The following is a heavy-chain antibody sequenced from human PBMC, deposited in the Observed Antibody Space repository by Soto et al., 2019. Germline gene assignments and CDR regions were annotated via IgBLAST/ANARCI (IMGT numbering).Heavy chain of an antibody. CDR3: ASQAAAGPAFDY. CDR1: GYTFTGYY. Sequence: ASVKVSCKASGYTFTGYYMHWVRQAPGQGLEWMGWINPNSGGTNYAQKFQGWVTMTRDTSISTAYMELSSLRSEDTAVYYCASQAAAGPAFDYWGQGTLVTVSS. CDR2: INPNSGGT. V-gene: IGHV1-2*04. J-gene: IGHJ4*02. D-gene: IGHD6-13*01.